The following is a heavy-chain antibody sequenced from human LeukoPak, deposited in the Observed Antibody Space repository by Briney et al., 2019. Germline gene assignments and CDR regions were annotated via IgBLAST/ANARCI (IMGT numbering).Heavy chain of an antibody. CDR2: MNPNTGTT. J-gene: IGHJ4*02. CDR1: GYTFTGYY. D-gene: IGHD3-16*01. CDR3: ARGRLSLITARANFFDY. V-gene: IGHV1-8*03. Sequence: ASVKVSCKASGYTFTGYYMHWVRQAPGQGLEWMGWMNPNTGTTGYADQFQGRVTFSRDTSIRTAYMEVTSLRSDDTAVYYCARGRLSLITARANFFDYWGQGTRVTVSS.